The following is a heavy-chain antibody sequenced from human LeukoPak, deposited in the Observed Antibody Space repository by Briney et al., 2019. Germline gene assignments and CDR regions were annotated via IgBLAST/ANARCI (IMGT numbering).Heavy chain of an antibody. CDR2: INHSGST. Sequence: SETLSLTCAVYGGSFSGYYWSWIRQPPGKGLEWIGEINHSGSTNYNPSLKSRATISVDTSKNQFSLKLSSVTAADTAVYYCARGATIFGVVILQSSYYYGMDVWGQGTTVTVSS. CDR1: GGSFSGYY. D-gene: IGHD3-3*01. CDR3: ARGATIFGVVILQSSYYYGMDV. V-gene: IGHV4-34*01. J-gene: IGHJ6*02.